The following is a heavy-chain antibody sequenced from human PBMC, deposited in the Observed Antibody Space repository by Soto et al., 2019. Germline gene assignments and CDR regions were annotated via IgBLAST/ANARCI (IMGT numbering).Heavy chain of an antibody. CDR1: GFSFTAAW. CDR3: SNQRGPSGFSYYGLEV. J-gene: IGHJ6*01. V-gene: IGHV3-15*07. CDR2: IKSRGNGGTT. Sequence: QLVESGGGLVTPGKSVTLSCVGSGFSFTAAWMNWVRQAPGTGLEWVGRIKSRGNGGTTDYSAPGKGRFTISRDDSKNTVNMQMNSLKTEDTAVYFCSNQRGPSGFSYYGLEVWGQGSTVTVTS. D-gene: IGHD3-3*01.